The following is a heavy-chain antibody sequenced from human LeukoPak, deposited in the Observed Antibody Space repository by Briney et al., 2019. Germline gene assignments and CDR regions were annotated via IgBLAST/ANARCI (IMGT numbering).Heavy chain of an antibody. D-gene: IGHD5-12*01. CDR2: IRNKAVSYTE. J-gene: IGHJ5*02. CDR3: ARDSRGSPDDA. V-gene: IGHV3-72*01. CDR1: GFTFNDHY. Sequence: LLLSCTSSGFTFNDHYMDWGRQAPGEGVEGAGLIRNKAVSYTEVDAASVKVNFAISRDNLKHSVYMQMNSLKPEDTAVYFCARDSRGSPDDAWGQGTLVTVSS.